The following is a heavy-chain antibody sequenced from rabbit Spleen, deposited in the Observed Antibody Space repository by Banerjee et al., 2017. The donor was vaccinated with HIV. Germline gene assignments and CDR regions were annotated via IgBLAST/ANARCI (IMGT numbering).Heavy chain of an antibody. D-gene: IGHD1-1*01. Sequence: EESGGDLVKPEGSLTLTCTASGFSFSGSYWICWVRQAPGKGLEWIACIYSAGSGTTYYASWATGRFTISRISSTTVTLQMTSLTAADTATYFCARDLVTVIGWNFNLWGPGTLVTVS. J-gene: IGHJ4*01. CDR1: GFSFSGSYW. CDR2: IYSAGSGTT. V-gene: IGHV1S45*01. CDR3: ARDLVTVIGWNFNL.